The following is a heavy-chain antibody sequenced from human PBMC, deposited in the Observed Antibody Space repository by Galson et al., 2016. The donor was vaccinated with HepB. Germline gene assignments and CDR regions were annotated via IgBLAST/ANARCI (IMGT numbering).Heavy chain of an antibody. Sequence: SLRLSCAASGFTFSRNSMNWVCQAPGKGLEWVSYINSRSSSIYYADPVKGRFTISRDHAQHSLYLQMNSLRDDDTAVYYCTRELGAGYTTWFDTWGQGTLVTVSS. V-gene: IGHV3-48*02. J-gene: IGHJ5*02. CDR3: TRELGAGYTTWFDT. D-gene: IGHD1-1*01. CDR1: GFTFSRNS. CDR2: INSRSSSI.